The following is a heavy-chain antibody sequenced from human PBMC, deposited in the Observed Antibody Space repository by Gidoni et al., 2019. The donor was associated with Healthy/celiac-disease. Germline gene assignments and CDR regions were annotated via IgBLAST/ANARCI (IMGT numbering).Heavy chain of an antibody. J-gene: IGHJ4*02. Sequence: QVPLVQSGAEVKKPGASVKVSCKVSGYTLTELSMHWVRQAPGKGLAGMGGFDPEDGETIYEQKFQGRVTMTEDTSTDTAYMELSSMRYEDTAVYYCATSGDYGGFFDYWGQGTLVTVSS. CDR1: GYTLTELS. D-gene: IGHD4-17*01. V-gene: IGHV1-24*01. CDR3: ATSGDYGGFFDY. CDR2: FDPEDGET.